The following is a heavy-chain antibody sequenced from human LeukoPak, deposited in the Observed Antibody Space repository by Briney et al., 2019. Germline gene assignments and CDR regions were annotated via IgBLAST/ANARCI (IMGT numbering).Heavy chain of an antibody. D-gene: IGHD6-19*01. CDR2: IYYSGST. CDR1: GGSISSYY. Sequence: SETLSLTCTVSGGSISSYYWSWIRQPPGKGLEWIGYIYYSGSTNYNPSLKGRVTISVDTSKNQFSLKLSSVTAADTAMYYCASVTVSGSGWLLDYWGRGTLVTVSS. J-gene: IGHJ4*01. CDR3: ASVTVSGSGWLLDY. V-gene: IGHV4-59*01.